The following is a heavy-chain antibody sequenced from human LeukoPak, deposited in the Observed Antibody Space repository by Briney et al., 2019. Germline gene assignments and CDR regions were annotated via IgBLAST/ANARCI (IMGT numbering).Heavy chain of an antibody. J-gene: IGHJ4*02. CDR1: GYIFSDYY. CDR3: VRGAEAETSPLDF. CDR2: INPKSGAA. D-gene: IGHD6-13*01. Sequence: ASVKVSCKASGYIFSDYYMHWVRQAPGQGLEWLGWINPKSGAADYAQQFRGRVTMTRDTSINTDYMEMKRVTSDDTAVYYCVRGAEAETSPLDFWGQGTLVIVS. V-gene: IGHV1-2*02.